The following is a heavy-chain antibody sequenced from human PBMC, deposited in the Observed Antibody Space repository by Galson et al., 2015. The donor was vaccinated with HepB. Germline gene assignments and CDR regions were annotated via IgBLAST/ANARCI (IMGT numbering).Heavy chain of an antibody. J-gene: IGHJ6*03. CDR1: GYTFTSYD. CDR2: MNPDSGNT. V-gene: IGHV1-8*01. Sequence: SVKVSCKASGYTFTSYDINWVRQATGQGLEWMGWMNPDSGNTGYAQKFQGRVTMTRNTSISTAYMELSSLRSEDTAVYYCARATGPYDYVWGSYRYIGYYYYMDVWGKGTTVTVSS. CDR3: ARATGPYDYVWGSYRYIGYYYYMDV. D-gene: IGHD3-16*02.